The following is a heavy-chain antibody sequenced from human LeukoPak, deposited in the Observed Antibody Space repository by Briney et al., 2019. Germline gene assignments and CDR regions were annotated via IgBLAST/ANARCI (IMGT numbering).Heavy chain of an antibody. V-gene: IGHV3-30-3*01. CDR2: ISYDGSNK. CDR1: GFTFSSYA. J-gene: IGHJ4*02. CDR3: ARVSRGYSYGPGDY. Sequence: GGSLRLSCAASGFTFSSYAMLWVRQAPGKGLEWVAVISYDGSNKYYADSVKGRFTISRDDSKNTLYLQLNSLRAEDTAVYYCARVSRGYSYGPGDYWGQGTLVTVSS. D-gene: IGHD5-18*01.